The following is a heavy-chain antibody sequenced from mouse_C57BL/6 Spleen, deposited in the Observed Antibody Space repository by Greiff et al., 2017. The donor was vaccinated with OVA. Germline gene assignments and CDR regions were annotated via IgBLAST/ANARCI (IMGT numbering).Heavy chain of an antibody. CDR1: GFTFSSYA. CDR3: ARYPDAMDY. J-gene: IGHJ4*01. CDR2: ISDGGSYT. Sequence: EVKLMESGGGLVKPGGSLKLSCAASGFTFSSYAMSWVRQTPEKRLEWVATISDGGSYTYYPDNVKGRFTISRDNAKNNLYLQMSHLKSEDTAMYYCARYPDAMDYWGQGTSVTVSS. V-gene: IGHV5-4*03.